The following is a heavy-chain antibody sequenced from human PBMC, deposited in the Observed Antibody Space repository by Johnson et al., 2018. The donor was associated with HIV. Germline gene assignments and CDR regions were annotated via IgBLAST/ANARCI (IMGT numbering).Heavy chain of an antibody. D-gene: IGHD3-22*01. V-gene: IGHV3-33*08. CDR1: GFTLSSYG. CDR2: MWYDGSNK. Sequence: QVQLVESGGGVVQPGRSLRLSCAASGFTLSSYGMHWVRQAPGKGLEWVAVMWYDGSNKYYADSVKGRFTISRDNSKNTLYLQMNSLRAEDTAVYYCARGTCYYDSSGYGRDEDAFDIWGQGTMVTVSS. J-gene: IGHJ3*02. CDR3: ARGTCYYDSSGYGRDEDAFDI.